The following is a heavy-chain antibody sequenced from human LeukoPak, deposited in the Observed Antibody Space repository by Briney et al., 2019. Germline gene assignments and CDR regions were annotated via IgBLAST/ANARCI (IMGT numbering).Heavy chain of an antibody. CDR2: IYYSGST. D-gene: IGHD3-22*01. V-gene: IGHV4-31*03. Sequence: SETLSLTCTVSGGSISSGGYYWSWIRQHPGKGLGWIGYIYYSGSTYYNPSLKSRVTISVDTSKNQFSLKLSSVTAADTAVYYCARVTAIVRVFDYWGQGTLVTVSS. J-gene: IGHJ4*02. CDR3: ARVTAIVRVFDY. CDR1: GGSISSGGYY.